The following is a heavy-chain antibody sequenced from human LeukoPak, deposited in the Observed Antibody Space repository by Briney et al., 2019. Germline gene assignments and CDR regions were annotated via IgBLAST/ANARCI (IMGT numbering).Heavy chain of an antibody. D-gene: IGHD1-26*01. J-gene: IGHJ6*03. CDR3: ARAPEWGKANYYYYMDV. CDR1: GYTFTSYD. CDR2: MNPNSGNT. Sequence: ASVKVSCKASGYTFTSYDINWVRQATGQGLEWMGWMNPNSGNTGYAQKFQGRVTMTRNTFIGTAYMELSSLRSEDTAVYYCARAPEWGKANYYYYMDVWGKGTTVTVSS. V-gene: IGHV1-8*01.